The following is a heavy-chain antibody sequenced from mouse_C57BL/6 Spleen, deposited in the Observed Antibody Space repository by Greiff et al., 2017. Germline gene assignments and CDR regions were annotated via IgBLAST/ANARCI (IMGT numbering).Heavy chain of an antibody. D-gene: IGHD2-4*01. CDR2: INYDGSST. CDR1: GFTFSDYY. J-gene: IGHJ2*01. CDR3: ARADYDYHYFDV. Sequence: EVKLVESEGGLVQPGSSMKLSCTASGFTFSDYYMAWVRQVPEKGLEWVANINYDGSSTYYLDSLKSRFIISRDNAKNILYLQMSSLKSEDTATYYCARADYDYHYFDVWGKGTTLTVSS. V-gene: IGHV5-16*01.